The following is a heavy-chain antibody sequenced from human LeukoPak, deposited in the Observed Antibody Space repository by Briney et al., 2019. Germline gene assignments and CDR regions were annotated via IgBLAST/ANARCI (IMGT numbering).Heavy chain of an antibody. J-gene: IGHJ4*02. V-gene: IGHV4-59*01. CDR2: FYNSGRS. CDR1: DDSISDYY. CDR3: GAGWLIDY. D-gene: IGHD3-16*01. Sequence: SETPSLTCTVSDDSISDYYRGWIRQPPGKGLEWIGYFYNSGRSTYNPSLKSRVTISADTSKNHFSLKLNSVTTADTAVYSRGAGWLIDYWGQGILVTVSS.